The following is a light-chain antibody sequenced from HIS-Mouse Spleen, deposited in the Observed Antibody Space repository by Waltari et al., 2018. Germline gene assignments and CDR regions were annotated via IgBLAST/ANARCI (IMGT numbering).Light chain of an antibody. CDR2: EGS. V-gene: IGLV2-23*01. Sequence: QSALTQPASVSGSPGQSIPISCTGPSIDVGSYNLVSWYQQHPGKAPKLMIYEGSKRPSGVSNRFSGSKSGNTASLTISGLQAEDEADYYCCSYAGSSTYVFGTGTKVTVL. CDR1: SIDVGSYNL. CDR3: CSYAGSSTYV. J-gene: IGLJ1*01.